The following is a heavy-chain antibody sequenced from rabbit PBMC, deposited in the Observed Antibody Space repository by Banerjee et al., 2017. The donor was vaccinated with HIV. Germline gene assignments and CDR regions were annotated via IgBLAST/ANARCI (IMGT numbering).Heavy chain of an antibody. CDR3: ARGGSVDVITFNL. D-gene: IGHD1-1*01. V-gene: IGHV1S45*01. J-gene: IGHJ4*01. CDR1: GFSFSSSYW. CDR2: IGTTSDRT. Sequence: QEQLEESGGDLVKPEGSLTLTCTASGFSFSSSYWICWVRQAPGKGLEWIGCIGTTSDRTYYASWAKGRFTISKTSPTTVTLQMTSLTAADTATYFCARGGSVDVITFNLWGQGTLVTVS.